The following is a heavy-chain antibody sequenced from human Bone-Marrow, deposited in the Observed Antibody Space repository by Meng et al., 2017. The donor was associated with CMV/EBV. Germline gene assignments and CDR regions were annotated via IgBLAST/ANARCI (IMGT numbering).Heavy chain of an antibody. CDR2: IRSKAYGGTT. D-gene: IGHD3-3*01. Sequence: GESLKISCTASGFTFGDYAMSWVRQAPGKGLEWVGFIRSKAYGGTTEYAASVKGRFTISRDDSKSIAYLQMNSLKTEDTAVYYCTTGPYDFWSGYYGSIGLDYWGQGTRVTVSS. CDR3: TTGPYDFWSGYYGSIGLDY. J-gene: IGHJ4*02. V-gene: IGHV3-49*04. CDR1: GFTFGDYA.